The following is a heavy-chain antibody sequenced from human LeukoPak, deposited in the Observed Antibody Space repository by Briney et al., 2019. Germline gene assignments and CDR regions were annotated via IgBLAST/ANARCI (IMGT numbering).Heavy chain of an antibody. V-gene: IGHV4-34*01. Sequence: PSETLSLTCAVYGGSFSGYYWSWIRQRLGRGLEWIGEINHSGSTNYNPSLKSRVTISVDTSKNQFSLKLSSVTAADTAVYYCARSSSSWTLDYWGQGTLVTVSS. D-gene: IGHD6-13*01. J-gene: IGHJ4*02. CDR2: INHSGST. CDR3: ARSSSSWTLDY. CDR1: GGSFSGYY.